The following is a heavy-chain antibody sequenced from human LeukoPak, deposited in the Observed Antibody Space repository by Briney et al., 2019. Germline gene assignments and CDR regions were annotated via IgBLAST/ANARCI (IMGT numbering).Heavy chain of an antibody. J-gene: IGHJ4*02. CDR1: GDSVSSNSAA. CDR3: ARTTGPIDY. D-gene: IGHD1-1*01. V-gene: IGHV6-1*01. Sequence: SQTLSLTCAISGDSVSSNSAAWNWVRQSPSRGLEWLGRTYYRSKWYTYYAASVKSRIAINRDTSKNQFSLQLNSVTPEDTAVYYCARTTGPIDYWGQGTLVTVSS. CDR2: TYYRSKWYT.